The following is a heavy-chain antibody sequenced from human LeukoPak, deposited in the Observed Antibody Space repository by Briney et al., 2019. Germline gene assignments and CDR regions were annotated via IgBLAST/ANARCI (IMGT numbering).Heavy chain of an antibody. D-gene: IGHD3-3*01. CDR3: ARVEDYYHGMDV. V-gene: IGHV4-59*01. CDR1: GGSISSYY. Sequence: SETLSLTCTVSGGSISSYYRSWIRQPPGKGLEWIGYIYYSGSTNYNPSLKSRVTISVDTSKNQFSLKLSSVTAEDTAVYYCARVEDYYHGMDVWGKGTTVTVSS. J-gene: IGHJ6*04. CDR2: IYYSGST.